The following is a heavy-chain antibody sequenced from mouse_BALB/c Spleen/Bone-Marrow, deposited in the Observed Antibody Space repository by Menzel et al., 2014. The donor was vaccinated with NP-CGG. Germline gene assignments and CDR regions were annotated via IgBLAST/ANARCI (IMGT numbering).Heavy chain of an antibody. CDR2: ISYSGST. CDR3: ATYDDYYFDY. CDR1: GDSITSGY. Sequence: EVQLQQSGPSLVKPSQTLSLTCSVTGDSITSGYWNWIRKFPGNKLEYMGYISYSGSTYYNPSLKNRISITRNTSKNQYYQQMNSVTAEDTAKYYGATYDDYYFDYWGQGTTLTVSS. V-gene: IGHV3-8*02. D-gene: IGHD2-14*01. J-gene: IGHJ2*01.